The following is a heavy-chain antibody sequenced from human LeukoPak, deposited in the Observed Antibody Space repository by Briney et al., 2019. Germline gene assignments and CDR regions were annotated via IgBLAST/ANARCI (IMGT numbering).Heavy chain of an antibody. Sequence: ASVKVSCKVSGYTLTELSMHWVRQAPGKGLEWMGGFDPEDGETIHAQKFQGRVTMTEDTSTDTAYMELSSLRSEDTAVYYCATGSDTGTSFGLAAFDYWGQGTLVTVSS. V-gene: IGHV1-24*01. CDR2: FDPEDGET. CDR3: ATGSDTGTSFGLAAFDY. D-gene: IGHD5-18*01. J-gene: IGHJ4*02. CDR1: GYTLTELS.